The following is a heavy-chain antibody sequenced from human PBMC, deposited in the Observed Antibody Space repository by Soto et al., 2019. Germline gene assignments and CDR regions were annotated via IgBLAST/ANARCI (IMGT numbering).Heavy chain of an antibody. J-gene: IGHJ4*02. CDR3: ARGTRYSRASYYVY. CDR2: IIPLFGTA. V-gene: IGHV1-69*12. D-gene: IGHD1-26*01. CDR1: GGTFSSYA. Sequence: QVQLVQSGAEVKKPGSSVKVSCKASGGTFSSYAISWVRQATGQGLEWMGGIIPLFGTANYAQKFQGRVKITGDDSTRTAYMELSNLRSEGTAVYYCARGTRYSRASYYVYWGQGTRVTVSS.